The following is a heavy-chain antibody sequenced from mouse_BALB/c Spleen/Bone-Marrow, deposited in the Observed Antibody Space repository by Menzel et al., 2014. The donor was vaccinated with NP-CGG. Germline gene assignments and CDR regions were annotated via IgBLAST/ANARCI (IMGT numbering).Heavy chain of an antibody. D-gene: IGHD1-1*01. V-gene: IGHV14-3*02. CDR3: AMYYYGSSLFAY. Sequence: EVQLQQSGAELVKPGASVKLSCTASGFNIKDTYMHWVKQRPEQGLEWIGRIDPANGNTNYDPKFQGKATITADTSSNTAYLHLSSLTSEDTAVYYCAMYYYGSSLFAYWGQGTLVTVSA. CDR1: GFNIKDTY. J-gene: IGHJ3*01. CDR2: IDPANGNT.